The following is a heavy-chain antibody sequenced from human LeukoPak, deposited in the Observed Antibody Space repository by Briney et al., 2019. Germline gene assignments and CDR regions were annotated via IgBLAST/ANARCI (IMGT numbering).Heavy chain of an antibody. D-gene: IGHD2-21*01. CDR2: IYYSGST. CDR3: AGDDAGGALDY. J-gene: IGHJ4*02. Sequence: SETLSLTCTVSGGSISSYYWSWIRQPPGKGLEWIGYIYYSGSTNYNPSLKSRVTISVDTSKNQFSLKLSSVTAADTAVYYCAGDDAGGALDYWGQGTLVTVSS. CDR1: GGSISSYY. V-gene: IGHV4-59*12.